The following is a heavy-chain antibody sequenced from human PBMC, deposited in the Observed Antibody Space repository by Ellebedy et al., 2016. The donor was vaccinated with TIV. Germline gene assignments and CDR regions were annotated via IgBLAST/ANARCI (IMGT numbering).Heavy chain of an antibody. J-gene: IGHJ4*02. V-gene: IGHV1-18*04. Sequence: ASVKVSCKASGYTFTGYYMHWVRQAPGQGLEWMGWISAYNGNTNYAQKLQGRVTMTTDTSTSTAYMELRSLRSDDTAVYYCARWDWIAAAKYDYWGQGTLVTVSS. CDR1: GYTFTGYY. D-gene: IGHD6-13*01. CDR3: ARWDWIAAAKYDY. CDR2: ISAYNGNT.